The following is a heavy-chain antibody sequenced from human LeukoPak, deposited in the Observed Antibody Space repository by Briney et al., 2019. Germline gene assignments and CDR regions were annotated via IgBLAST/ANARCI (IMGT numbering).Heavy chain of an antibody. CDR2: ISAYNGNT. CDR3: ARFSHDYVWGSYRTDAFDI. V-gene: IGHV1-18*01. J-gene: IGHJ3*02. Sequence: GSVKVSCKASGYTFTSYGISWVRQAPGQGLEWMGWISAYNGNTNYAQKLQGRVTMTTDTSTSTAYMELRSLRSDDTAVYYCARFSHDYVWGSYRTDAFDIWGQGTMVTVSS. CDR1: GYTFTSYG. D-gene: IGHD3-16*02.